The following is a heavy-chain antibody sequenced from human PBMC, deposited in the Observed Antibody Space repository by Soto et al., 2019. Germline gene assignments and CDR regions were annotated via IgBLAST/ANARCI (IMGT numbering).Heavy chain of an antibody. CDR1: GGSFSGYY. CDR2: INHSGST. CDR3: ARGLPGYSRGCTARETSYYFDY. Sequence: QVQLQQWGAGLLKPSETLSLTCAVYGGSFSGYYWSWIRQPPGKGLEWIGEINHSGSTNYNPSLKSRVTISVDTSKNQFSLKLNSVTAADSAVYSCARGLPGYSRGCTARETSYYFDYCVHGTLVTVSS. V-gene: IGHV4-34*01. D-gene: IGHD6-19*01. J-gene: IGHJ4*01.